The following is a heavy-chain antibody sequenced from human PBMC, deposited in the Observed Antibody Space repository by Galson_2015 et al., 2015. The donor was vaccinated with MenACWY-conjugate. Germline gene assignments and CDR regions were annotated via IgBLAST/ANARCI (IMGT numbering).Heavy chain of an antibody. V-gene: IGHV4-59*12. CDR3: ARGGHDNSGLTLGWL. Sequence: SEPLSLTCPVSGGSISSYYWTWIRQPPGQGLEWIGYVYYSGSTNYNPSLKSRVTISVDTSKNQFSLKLTSVTAADAAVYYCARGGHDNSGLTLGWLWGQGTPVTVS. CDR1: GGSISSYY. D-gene: IGHD6-25*01. CDR2: VYYSGST. J-gene: IGHJ4*02.